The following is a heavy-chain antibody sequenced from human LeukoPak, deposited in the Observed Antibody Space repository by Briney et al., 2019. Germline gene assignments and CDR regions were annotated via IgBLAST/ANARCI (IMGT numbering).Heavy chain of an antibody. CDR3: ARHVDTTVVTSTFDY. CDR2: IDPSDTYT. D-gene: IGHD4-23*01. CDR1: GYTSTSYC. J-gene: IGHJ4*02. V-gene: IGHV5-10-1*01. Sequence: GESLKISCKGSGYTSTSYCTSWMRQMPGKGLEWMGRIDPSDTYTNYSPSFQGHVTISSDKSISTAYLQWSSLKASDTAMYYCARHVDTTVVTSTFDYWGQGTLVTVSS.